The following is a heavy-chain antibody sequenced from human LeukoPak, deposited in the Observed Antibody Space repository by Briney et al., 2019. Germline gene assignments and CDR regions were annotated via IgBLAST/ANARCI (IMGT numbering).Heavy chain of an antibody. J-gene: IGHJ4*02. CDR1: GYTLTELS. CDR2: FDPEDGET. V-gene: IGHV1-24*01. CDR3: ATPAPGDTYDSSGYIY. D-gene: IGHD3-22*01. Sequence: GASVKVSCKASGYTLTELSMHWVRQAPGKGLEGMGGFDPEDGETIYAQKFQGRVTMTEDTSTDPAYMELSSLRSEDTAVYYCATPAPGDTYDSSGYIYWGQGTLVTVSS.